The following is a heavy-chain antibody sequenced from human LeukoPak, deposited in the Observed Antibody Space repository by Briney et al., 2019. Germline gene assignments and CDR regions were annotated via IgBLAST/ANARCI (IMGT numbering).Heavy chain of an antibody. J-gene: IGHJ4*02. V-gene: IGHV1-69*13. CDR3: ARAPDFRPYYFDY. CDR2: IVPIFGTA. Sequence: ASVKVSCKASGGTFSSYAISWVRQAPGQGLEWMGGIVPIFGTANYAQKFQGRVTITADESTSTAYMELSSLRSEDTAVYYCARAPDFRPYYFDYWGQGTLVTVSS. CDR1: GGTFSSYA.